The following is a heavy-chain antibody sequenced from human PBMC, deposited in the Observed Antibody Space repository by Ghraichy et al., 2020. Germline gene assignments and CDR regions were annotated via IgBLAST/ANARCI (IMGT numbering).Heavy chain of an antibody. CDR3: ARHRSYFDHQDVFDL. V-gene: IGHV5-51*01. CDR1: GFTFPSSF. J-gene: IGHJ3*01. D-gene: IGHD3-22*01. CDR2: FSPAASAP. Sequence: GESLNISCKGSGFTFPSSFLFFFLPLPLPFLSCLFIFSPAASAPRSRPSFPGQVTMSGDMSITTAYLQWSSLKASDTAMYYCARHRSYFDHQDVFDLWGQGTMVTVSS.